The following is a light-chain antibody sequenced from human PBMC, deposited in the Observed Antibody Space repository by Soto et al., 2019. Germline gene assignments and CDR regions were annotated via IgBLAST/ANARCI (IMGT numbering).Light chain of an antibody. CDR2: EAT. Sequence: QSALTQPASVSGSPGQSITISCTGSSNDVGGYKFVSWYRQHPGKVPQLLIYEATRRPAGVSHRFSGSKSENTASLTISGLQSEDEADYFCCSYAGRSIYVFGTGTKV. CDR3: CSYAGRSIYV. CDR1: SNDVGGYKF. J-gene: IGLJ1*01. V-gene: IGLV2-23*01.